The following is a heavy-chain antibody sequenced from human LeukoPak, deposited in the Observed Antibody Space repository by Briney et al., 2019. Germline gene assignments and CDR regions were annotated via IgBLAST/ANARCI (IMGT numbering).Heavy chain of an antibody. CDR1: GFTFSSYN. D-gene: IGHD3-3*01. J-gene: IGHJ4*02. V-gene: IGHV3-21*01. Sequence: PGGSLRLSCAASGFTFSSYNMNWVRQAPGKGLEWVSSISSSSSYIYYADSVKGRFTISRDNAKNSLYLQMNSLRAEDTAVYYCARDSGDFWSGYYTWIDYWGQGTLVTVSS. CDR2: ISSSSSYI. CDR3: ARDSGDFWSGYYTWIDY.